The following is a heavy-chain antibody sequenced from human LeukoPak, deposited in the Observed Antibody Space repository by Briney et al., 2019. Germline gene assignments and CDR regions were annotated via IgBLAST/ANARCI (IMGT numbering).Heavy chain of an antibody. CDR3: ARVLPYFDY. J-gene: IGHJ4*02. V-gene: IGHV3-48*03. CDR2: ISSSGDTI. Sequence: GGSLRLSCAASGFTFSNYEMNWVRQAPGKGLEWVSYISSSGDTIYYADSVKGRFTISRDNAKNSLYLQMNSLRAEYTAVYYCARVLPYFDYWGQGTLVTVSS. CDR1: GFTFSNYE.